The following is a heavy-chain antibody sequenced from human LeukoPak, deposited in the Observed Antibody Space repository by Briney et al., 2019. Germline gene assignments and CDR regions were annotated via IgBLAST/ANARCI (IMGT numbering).Heavy chain of an antibody. V-gene: IGHV3-53*03. D-gene: IGHD5-18*01. J-gene: IGHJ4*02. Sequence: ETLSLTCTVSGGSISSSSYYWGWIRQPPGKGLEWVSVIYSDGSTYFADSVKGRFTISRDNPKNTLYLQMNSLRAEDTAVYYCARAIRGYSYVLDYWGQGTLVTVSS. CDR3: ARAIRGYSYVLDY. CDR2: IYSDGST. CDR1: GGSISSSSYY.